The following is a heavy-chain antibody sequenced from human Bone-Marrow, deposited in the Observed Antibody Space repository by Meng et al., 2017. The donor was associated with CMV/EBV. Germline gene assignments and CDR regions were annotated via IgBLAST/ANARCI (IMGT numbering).Heavy chain of an antibody. V-gene: IGHV3-30*04. CDR2: ISYDGNYK. J-gene: IGHJ6*02. Sequence: GESLKISCAVSGFTFSTYAMHWVRQAPGKGLEWVAVISYDGNYKYYLGSLKGRFTISRDNAKNSLYLQMNSLRAEDTAVYYCARPLPVGDEQLVPHYYYYYGMDVWGQGTTVTVSS. CDR1: GFTFSTYA. D-gene: IGHD6-6*01. CDR3: ARPLPVGDEQLVPHYYYYYGMDV.